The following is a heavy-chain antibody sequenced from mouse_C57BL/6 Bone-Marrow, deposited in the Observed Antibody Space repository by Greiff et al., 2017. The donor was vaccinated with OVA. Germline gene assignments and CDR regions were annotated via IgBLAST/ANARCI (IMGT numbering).Heavy chain of an antibody. J-gene: IGHJ2*01. CDR2: IYPGSGNT. Sequence: QVQLQQSGAELVRPGASVKLSCKASGYTFTEYYINWVKQRPGQGLEWIARIYPGSGNTYYNEKFKGKATLTAEKSSSTAYMQLSSLTSEDSAVYFCARSTNYYGSSHFDYWGQGTTLTVSS. CDR3: ARSTNYYGSSHFDY. V-gene: IGHV1-76*01. D-gene: IGHD1-1*01. CDR1: GYTFTEYY.